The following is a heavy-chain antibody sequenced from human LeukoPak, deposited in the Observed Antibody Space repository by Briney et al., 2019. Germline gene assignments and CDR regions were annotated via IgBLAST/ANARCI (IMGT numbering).Heavy chain of an antibody. CDR2: INPSVGST. CDR3: ARGTLTIGYYMDV. V-gene: IGHV1-46*01. D-gene: IGHD5-24*01. CDR1: GYTFTSYY. J-gene: IGHJ6*03. Sequence: GALVKVSCKASGYTFTSYYMHWVRQAAGQGLEWMGIINPSVGSTSYAQKFQGRVTMTRDTSTNTVYMELSSLRSEDTAVYYCARGTLTIGYYMDVWGKGTTVTVSS.